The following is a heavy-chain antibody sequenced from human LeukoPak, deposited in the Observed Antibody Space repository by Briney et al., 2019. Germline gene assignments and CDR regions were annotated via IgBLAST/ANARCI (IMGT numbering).Heavy chain of an antibody. CDR1: GFTFSSYA. J-gene: IGHJ3*02. D-gene: IGHD3-10*01. Sequence: GGSLRLSCAASGFTFSSYAMSWVRQAPGKGLEWVSAISGSGGSTYYADSVKGRFTISRDNAKNSLYLQMNSLRAEDTALYYCAKARYTMVRGVIIPRAFDIWGQGTMVTVSS. V-gene: IGHV3-23*01. CDR2: ISGSGGST. CDR3: AKARYTMVRGVIIPRAFDI.